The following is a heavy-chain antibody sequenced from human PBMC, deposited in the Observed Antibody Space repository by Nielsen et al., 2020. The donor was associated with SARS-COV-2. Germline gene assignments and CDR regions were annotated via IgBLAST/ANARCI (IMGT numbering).Heavy chain of an antibody. CDR3: AKDSGGIRGFAFDY. Sequence: GGSLRLSCAASGFTFSSYAMSWVRQAPGKGLEWVSGISSSGGSIYYADSVKGRFTISRGNFKNILHLQMNSLRADDTAVYYCAKDSGGIRGFAFDYWGRGTLVTVSS. CDR2: ISSSGGSI. J-gene: IGHJ4*02. CDR1: GFTFSSYA. D-gene: IGHD3-10*01. V-gene: IGHV3-23*01.